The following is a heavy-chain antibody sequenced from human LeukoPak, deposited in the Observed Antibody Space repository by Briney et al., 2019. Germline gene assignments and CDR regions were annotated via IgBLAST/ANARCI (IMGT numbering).Heavy chain of an antibody. V-gene: IGHV3-30-3*01. CDR2: ISYDGSNK. Sequence: GGSLRLSCAASGFTFSSYAMHWVRQAPGKGLEWVAVISYDGSNKYYADSVKGRFTISRDNSKNTLYLQMNSLRAEDTAVYYCARERFSSGYHFDYWGQGTLVTVSS. CDR1: GFTFSSYA. D-gene: IGHD3-22*01. J-gene: IGHJ4*02. CDR3: ARERFSSGYHFDY.